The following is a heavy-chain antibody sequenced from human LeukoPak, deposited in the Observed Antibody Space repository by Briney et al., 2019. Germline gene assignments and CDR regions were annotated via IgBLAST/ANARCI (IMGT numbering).Heavy chain of an antibody. D-gene: IGHD4-17*01. Sequence: SETLSLTCTVSGGSISSHYWSWFRQPPGKELEWIGYIYYSGTTDYNPSLKSRVTMSVDTSKNQFSLKLSSVTAADTAVYYCARSTTVTTFDYWGQGTLVTVSS. CDR3: ARSTTVTTFDY. J-gene: IGHJ4*02. V-gene: IGHV4-59*11. CDR2: IYYSGTT. CDR1: GGSISSHY.